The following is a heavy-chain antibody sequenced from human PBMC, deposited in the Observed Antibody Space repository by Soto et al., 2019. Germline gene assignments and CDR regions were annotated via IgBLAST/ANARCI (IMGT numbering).Heavy chain of an antibody. J-gene: IGHJ4*02. Sequence: ETPTISYKGSGYSFVGHWIAWVRQIPGKGLEWLGIIYPHDSDTTYSPSFQGQVTISADKSISTAYLQWSSLEASDTATFYCARTTYCSNTHCSPFDYWGQGTLVTVSS. CDR3: ARTTYCSNTHCSPFDY. CDR1: GYSFVGHW. CDR2: IYPHDSDT. D-gene: IGHD2-2*01. V-gene: IGHV5-51*01.